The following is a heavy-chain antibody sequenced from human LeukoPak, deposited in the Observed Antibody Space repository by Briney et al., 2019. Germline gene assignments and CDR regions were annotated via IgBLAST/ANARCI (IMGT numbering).Heavy chain of an antibody. CDR1: GFTFSSYG. Sequence: GGSLRLSCAASGFTFSSYGMHWVRRAPGKGLEWVAVIWYDGTNKYYADSVKGRFTISRDNSKNTLYLQMNSLRAEDTAVYYCARASSGDAFDIWGQGTMVTVSS. CDR2: IWYDGTNK. V-gene: IGHV3-33*01. CDR3: ARASSGDAFDI. J-gene: IGHJ3*02. D-gene: IGHD3-10*01.